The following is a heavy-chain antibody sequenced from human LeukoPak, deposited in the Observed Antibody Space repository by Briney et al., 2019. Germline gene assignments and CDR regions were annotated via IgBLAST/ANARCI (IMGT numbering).Heavy chain of an antibody. CDR1: GYTFTGYF. Sequence: GASVKVSCKASGYTFTGYFIHWVRQAPGQGLEWMGIINPSGGYTSYAQKFQGRVTMTRDMSTSTVYMELSSLRSDDTAVYYCARRFKDTAGDYFYYYMDVRGKGTSVTVSS. CDR2: INPSGGYT. CDR3: ARRFKDTAGDYFYYYMDV. D-gene: IGHD5-18*01. J-gene: IGHJ6*03. V-gene: IGHV1-46*01.